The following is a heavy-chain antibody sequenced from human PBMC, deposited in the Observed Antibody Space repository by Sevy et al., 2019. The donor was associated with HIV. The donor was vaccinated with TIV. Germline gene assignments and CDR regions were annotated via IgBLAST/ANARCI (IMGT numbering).Heavy chain of an antibody. J-gene: IGHJ3*02. V-gene: IGHV3-21*04. D-gene: IGHD1-7*01. CDR1: GFTFSSYS. Sequence: GGSLRLSCAASGFTFSSYSMNWVRQAPGKGLEWVSSISSSSSYIYYADSVKGRFTISRDNAKNSLYLQMNSLRAEDTALYYCAKERIWELGEAFDIWGQGTMVTVSS. CDR3: AKERIWELGEAFDI. CDR2: ISSSSSYI.